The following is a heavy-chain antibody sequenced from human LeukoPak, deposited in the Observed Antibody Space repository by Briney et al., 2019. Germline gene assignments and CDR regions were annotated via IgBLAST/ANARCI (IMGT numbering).Heavy chain of an antibody. CDR2: IYTSGST. V-gene: IGHV4-4*07. Sequence: SETLSLTCTVSGGSISSYYWSWIRQPAGKGLEWIGRIYTSGSTNYNPSLKSRVTMSVDTSKNQFSLKLSSVTAADTAVYYCAREHYYGSGSSFDYWGQGTLVTVSS. CDR1: GGSISSYY. D-gene: IGHD3-10*01. J-gene: IGHJ4*02. CDR3: AREHYYGSGSSFDY.